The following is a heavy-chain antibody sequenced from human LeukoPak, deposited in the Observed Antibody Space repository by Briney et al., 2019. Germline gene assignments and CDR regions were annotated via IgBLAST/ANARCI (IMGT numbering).Heavy chain of an antibody. J-gene: IGHJ6*03. CDR1: GGTFSSYA. Sequence: GASVKVSCKASGGTFSSYAISWVRQAPGQGLEWMGGIIPIFGTANYAQKFQGRVTITADESTSTAYMELSSLRSEDTAVYYCARGGPYSSSPEYYYYMDVWGKGTTVTVSS. CDR2: IIPIFGTA. D-gene: IGHD6-13*01. CDR3: ARGGPYSSSPEYYYYMDV. V-gene: IGHV1-69*13.